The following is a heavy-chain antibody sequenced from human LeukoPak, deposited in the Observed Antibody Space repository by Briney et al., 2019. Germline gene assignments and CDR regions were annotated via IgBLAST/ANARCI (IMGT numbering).Heavy chain of an antibody. J-gene: IGHJ4*02. D-gene: IGHD6-13*01. CDR2: IYSGGST. V-gene: IGHV3-53*01. CDR3: ARDRAAAYFDY. Sequence: GGSLRLSCAASGFTVSSNYMSWVRQAPGKGLEWVSVIYSGGSTYYADSVRGRFTISRDNSKNTLYLQMNSLRAEDTAVYYCARDRAAAYFDYWGQGTLVTVSS. CDR1: GFTVSSNY.